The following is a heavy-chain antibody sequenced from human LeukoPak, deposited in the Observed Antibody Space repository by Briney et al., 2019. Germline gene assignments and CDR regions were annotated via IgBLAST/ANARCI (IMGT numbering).Heavy chain of an antibody. Sequence: GGSLRLSCSASGFTFIYYAMHWVRQAPGKGVEYVSGISSNGGNTYYADSVKGRFTMSRANTNNTLYLQMSSLRAEDTALYYCVKDRGQSIKTAGHFGSWGQGTLVTVSS. CDR3: VKDRGQSIKTAGHFGS. CDR1: GFTFIYYA. J-gene: IGHJ4*02. D-gene: IGHD6-19*01. CDR2: ISSNGGNT. V-gene: IGHV3-64D*06.